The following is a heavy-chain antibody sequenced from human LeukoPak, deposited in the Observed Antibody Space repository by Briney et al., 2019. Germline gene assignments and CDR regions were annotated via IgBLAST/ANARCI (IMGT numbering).Heavy chain of an antibody. CDR3: ARDVPDYYDSSGYLPGAFDI. CDR2: IYSGGST. J-gene: IGHJ4*02. Sequence: GGSLRLSCAASGFTVSSNYMSWVRQAPGKGLEWVSVIYSGGSTYYADSVKGRFTISRDNSKNTLYLQMNSLRAEDTAVYYCARDVPDYYDSSGYLPGAFDIWGQGTLVTVSS. D-gene: IGHD3-22*01. V-gene: IGHV3-53*01. CDR1: GFTVSSNY.